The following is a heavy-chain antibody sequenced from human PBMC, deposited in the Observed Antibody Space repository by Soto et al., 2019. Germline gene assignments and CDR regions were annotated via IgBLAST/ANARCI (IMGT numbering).Heavy chain of an antibody. D-gene: IGHD5-18*01. J-gene: IGHJ4*02. CDR3: AAHRGNTYGPLDD. Sequence: QVQLQESGPGLVKPWGTLSLTCAVSGGSIRTDNWWTWVRQSPGKGLEWIAEIFHSGGINYNPSLRRRVTISIDMSKNQFSLKLTSVTAADTAVYYCAAHRGNTYGPLDDWGQGNLVTVSS. CDR2: IFHSGGI. CDR1: GGSIRTDNW. V-gene: IGHV4-4*02.